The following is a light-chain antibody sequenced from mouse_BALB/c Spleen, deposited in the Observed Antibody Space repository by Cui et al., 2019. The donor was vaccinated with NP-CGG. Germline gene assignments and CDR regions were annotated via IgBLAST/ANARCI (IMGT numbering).Light chain of an antibody. CDR1: TGAVTTSNY. CDR3: ALWYSNHWV. J-gene: IGLJ1*01. Sequence: QAVVTQDSALTTSPGETVTLTCRSSTGAVTTSNYANWVQEKPDHLFTGLIGGINNRAPGVPARFSGFLIGDKAALTITGAQTEDEAIYFCALWYSNHWVFGGGTKLTVL. V-gene: IGLV1*01. CDR2: GIN.